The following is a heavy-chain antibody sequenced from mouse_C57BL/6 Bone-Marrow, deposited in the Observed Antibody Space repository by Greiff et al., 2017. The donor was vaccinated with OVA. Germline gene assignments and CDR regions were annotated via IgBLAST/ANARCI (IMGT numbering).Heavy chain of an antibody. CDR1: GFNIKDDY. D-gene: IGHD1-1*01. V-gene: IGHV14-4*01. J-gene: IGHJ4*01. Sequence: EVKLVESGAELVRPGASVKLSCTASGFNIKDDYMHWVKQRPEQGLEWIGWIDPENGDTEYASKFQGKATITADTSSNTAYLQLSSLTSEDTAVYYCTTGHYYGSTSLAYWGQGTSVTVSS. CDR2: IDPENGDT. CDR3: TTGHYYGSTSLAY.